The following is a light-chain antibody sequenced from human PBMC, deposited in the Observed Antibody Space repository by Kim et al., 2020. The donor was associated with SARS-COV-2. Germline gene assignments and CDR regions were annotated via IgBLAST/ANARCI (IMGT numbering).Light chain of an antibody. Sequence: ASVGDSVTISCQARQNIRKFLNWYQQKPGKAPNLLIYDASSLHTGVPSRFSGSGSGTDFTFTISSLQPEDIATYYCQHYDSLPISFGQGTRLEIK. V-gene: IGKV1-33*01. J-gene: IGKJ5*01. CDR1: QNIRKF. CDR3: QHYDSLPIS. CDR2: DAS.